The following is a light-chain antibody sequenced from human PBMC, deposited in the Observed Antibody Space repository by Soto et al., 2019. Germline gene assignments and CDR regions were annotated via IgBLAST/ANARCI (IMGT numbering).Light chain of an antibody. CDR2: GAS. CDR1: QGITSW. J-gene: IGKJ1*01. Sequence: IQMTQSPSSVSASVGYSVTIACRASQGITSWLAWYQHIPGSAPSLLIHGASSLQSGVPSRFSGSGSGTNFTLTITSLQPEDFATYYCQQTDSFPWTFGQGTKVEIK. V-gene: IGKV1-12*01. CDR3: QQTDSFPWT.